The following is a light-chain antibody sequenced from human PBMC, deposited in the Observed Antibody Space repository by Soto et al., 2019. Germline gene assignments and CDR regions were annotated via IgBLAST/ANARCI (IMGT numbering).Light chain of an antibody. J-gene: IGLJ1*01. Sequence: AVSLTENNSDVGGYHYVSWYQPHPGKAPKLMIYDVFNRPSGVSKRFSGSKSGNTASLTISGLQAEDEADYYCNSYTSRSSGVFGTGTKVTVL. V-gene: IGLV2-14*04. CDR2: DVF. CDR3: NSYTSRSSGV. CDR1: NSDVGGYHY.